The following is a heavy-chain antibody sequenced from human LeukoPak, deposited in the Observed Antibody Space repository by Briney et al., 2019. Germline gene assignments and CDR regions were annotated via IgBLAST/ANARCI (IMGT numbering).Heavy chain of an antibody. CDR3: AKRPSSGWGGYFDY. Sequence: PGRSLRLSCAASGLTFSSYAMSWVRQAPGKGLEWVSSFTGSGGSTYYADSVKGRFTISRDNSKNTLSLQMNSLRAEDTAVYYCAKRPSSGWGGYFDYWGQGILVTVSS. J-gene: IGHJ4*02. D-gene: IGHD6-19*01. CDR1: GLTFSSYA. V-gene: IGHV3-23*01. CDR2: FTGSGGST.